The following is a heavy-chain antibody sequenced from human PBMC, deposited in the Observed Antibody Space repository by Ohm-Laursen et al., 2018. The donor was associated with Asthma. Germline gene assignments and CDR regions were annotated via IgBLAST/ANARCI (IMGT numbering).Heavy chain of an antibody. D-gene: IGHD6-13*01. V-gene: IGHV3-30*03. CDR2: ISYDGSNK. CDR1: GFTFSSYG. CDR3: ARAQYSSSWYSRYFDL. J-gene: IGHJ2*01. Sequence: SLRLSCSASGFTFSSYGMHWVRQAPGKGLEWVAVISYDGSNKYYADSVQGRFTISRDNSKDTLYLQMNSLRAEDTAVYYCARAQYSSSWYSRYFDLWGRGTLVTVSS.